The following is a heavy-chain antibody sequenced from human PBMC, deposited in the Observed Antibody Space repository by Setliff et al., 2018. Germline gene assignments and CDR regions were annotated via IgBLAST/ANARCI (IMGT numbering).Heavy chain of an antibody. CDR3: ARGVYRSGRGEWSRPYYFDY. CDR2: INHSGST. D-gene: IGHD2-21*01. V-gene: IGHV4-34*01. CDR1: GGSFSTYY. Sequence: PSETLSLTCAVYGGSFSTYYWIWIRQPPGKGLEWIGEINHSGSTNYNPSLKSRVTISLDTSKNQFSLKLTSVTAADTAVYYCARGVYRSGRGEWSRPYYFDYWGQGTLVTVSS. J-gene: IGHJ4*02.